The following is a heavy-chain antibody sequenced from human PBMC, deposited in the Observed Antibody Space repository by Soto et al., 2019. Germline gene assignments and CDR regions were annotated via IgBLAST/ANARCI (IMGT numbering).Heavy chain of an antibody. J-gene: IGHJ6*02. CDR2: ISSSSSYI. V-gene: IGHV3-21*01. CDR3: ARDPPKGFWSGYYQTYYYGMDV. Sequence: GSLRLSCAASGFTFSSYSMNWVRQAPGKGLEWVSSISSSSSYIYYADSVKGRFTISRDNAKNSLYLQMNSLRAEDTAVYYCARDPPKGFWSGYYQTYYYGMDVWGQGTTVTVSS. D-gene: IGHD3-3*01. CDR1: GFTFSSYS.